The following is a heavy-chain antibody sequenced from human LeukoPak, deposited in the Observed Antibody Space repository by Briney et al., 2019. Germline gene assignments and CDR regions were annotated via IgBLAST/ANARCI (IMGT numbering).Heavy chain of an antibody. CDR1: GGSFSGYY. Sequence: PSETLSLTCAVYGGSFSGYYWSWIRQPPGKGLEWIGEINHSGSTNYNPSLKSRVTISVDTSKNQFSLKLSSVTAADTAVYYCARGRNTQGGYYYGSGSYYNRYYFGHWGQGTLVTVSS. D-gene: IGHD3-10*01. CDR2: INHSGST. CDR3: ARGRNTQGGYYYGSGSYYNRYYFGH. J-gene: IGHJ4*02. V-gene: IGHV4-34*01.